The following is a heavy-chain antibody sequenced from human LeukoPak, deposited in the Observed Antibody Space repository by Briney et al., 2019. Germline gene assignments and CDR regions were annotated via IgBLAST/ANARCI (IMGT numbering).Heavy chain of an antibody. CDR3: ARDQYDTWSRRGNFDY. J-gene: IGHJ4*02. CDR1: GFTFSTYA. V-gene: IGHV3-7*03. D-gene: IGHD3-3*01. CDR2: IKLDGSEK. Sequence: GGSLRLSCAASGFTFSTYAMSWVRQAPGKGLEWLANIKLDGSEKNYVDSVKGRFTISRDNTKNSLYLQMNSLRAEDTAVFYCARDQYDTWSRRGNFDYWGQGTLVTVSS.